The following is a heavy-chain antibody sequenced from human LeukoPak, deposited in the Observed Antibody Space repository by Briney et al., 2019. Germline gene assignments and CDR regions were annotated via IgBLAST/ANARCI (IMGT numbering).Heavy chain of an antibody. J-gene: IGHJ4*02. CDR2: IYSTGST. V-gene: IGHV4-4*07. CDR3: ARQGYTVSYYFLDY. Sequence: SETLSLTCDVSGGSVGSYWWGWVRQPAGKGLEWLGRIYSTGSTRFNPSLKSRLTLSIDTSTNQFSLTLTSVTAADTAVYFCARQGYTVSYYFLDYWSQGTLVTVSS. D-gene: IGHD1-26*01. CDR1: GGSVGSYW.